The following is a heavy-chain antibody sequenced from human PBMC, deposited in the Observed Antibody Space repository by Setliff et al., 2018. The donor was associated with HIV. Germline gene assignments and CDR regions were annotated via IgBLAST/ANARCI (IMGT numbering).Heavy chain of an antibody. D-gene: IGHD3-10*01. CDR3: ARKLRPGHGVDV. Sequence: PGGSLRLSCAASRFDFNNYWMCWVRQAPGKGLEWVANIGQDGSEKNYVDSVKGRFTISRDNAKNSMDLQMNSLRAEDTAISYCARKLRPGHGVDVWGQGTTVTVSS. CDR2: IGQDGSEK. J-gene: IGHJ6*02. V-gene: IGHV3-7*01. CDR1: RFDFNNYW.